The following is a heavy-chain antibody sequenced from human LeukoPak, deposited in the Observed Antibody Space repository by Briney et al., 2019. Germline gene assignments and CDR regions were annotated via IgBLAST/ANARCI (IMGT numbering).Heavy chain of an antibody. V-gene: IGHV4-59*01. J-gene: IGHJ5*02. Sequence: SETLSLTCTVSGGSISSYYWSWIRQPPGKGLEWIGYIYYSGSTNYNPSLKSRVTISVDTSKNQFSLKLSSVTAADTAVYYCARDQGDYYGSGSYNWFDPWGQGTLFTVSS. CDR2: IYYSGST. CDR3: ARDQGDYYGSGSYNWFDP. CDR1: GGSISSYY. D-gene: IGHD3-10*01.